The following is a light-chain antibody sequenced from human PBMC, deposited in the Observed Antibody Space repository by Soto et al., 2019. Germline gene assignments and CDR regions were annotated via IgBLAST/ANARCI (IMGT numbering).Light chain of an antibody. CDR1: QSIDNW. J-gene: IGKJ2*01. CDR2: DAS. V-gene: IGKV1-5*01. CDR3: QHYDTSPYT. Sequence: DIQMTQSPSFVSASLGDRVTVTCGAGQSIDNWLDWYQQKPGKAPKLLIYDASTLESGVSSGFRGSGSGTEFTLTISSLRPDDFETYYCQHYDTSPYTFGQGTKVDIK.